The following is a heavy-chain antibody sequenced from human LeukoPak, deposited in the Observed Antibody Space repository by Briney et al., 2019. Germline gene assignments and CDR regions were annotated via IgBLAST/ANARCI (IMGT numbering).Heavy chain of an antibody. CDR3: ARDSGSYYPFRY. J-gene: IGHJ4*02. CDR2: IYADGST. V-gene: IGHV3-66*01. Sequence: GGSLRLSCAASGFIVSDNDIKWVRQAPGKGLEWVSLIYADGSTHYTDSVKGRFSISRDNSQNTVYLQMNSLRAEDTAVYYCARDSGSYYPFRYWGQGTLVTVSS. D-gene: IGHD3-10*01. CDR1: GFIVSDND.